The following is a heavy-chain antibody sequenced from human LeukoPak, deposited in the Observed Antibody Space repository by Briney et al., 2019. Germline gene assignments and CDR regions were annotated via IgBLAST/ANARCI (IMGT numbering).Heavy chain of an antibody. J-gene: IGHJ4*02. CDR2: IYSGGTT. Sequence: PGGSLILSCAASGFTVSSNHMSWVRQAPGKGLEWVSVIYSGGTTYYADSVKGRFTISRDNSKSTPYLQMNSLRAEDTAVYYCATLGPTEYFVYWGQGTLVTVSS. CDR1: GFTVSSNH. D-gene: IGHD4-11*01. V-gene: IGHV3-53*01. CDR3: ATLGPTEYFVY.